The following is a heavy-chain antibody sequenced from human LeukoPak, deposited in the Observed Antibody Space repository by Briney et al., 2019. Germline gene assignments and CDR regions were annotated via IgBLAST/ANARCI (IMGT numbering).Heavy chain of an antibody. Sequence: ASVKVSCKVSGYTLTELSMHWVRQAPGKGLEWMGGFDPEDGETIYAQKFQGRVTMTEDTSTDTAYMELSSLRSEDTAVYYCARGRQISMSNVEVLGAFDIWGQGTMVTVSS. CDR1: GYTLTELS. J-gene: IGHJ3*02. CDR3: ARGRQISMSNVEVLGAFDI. V-gene: IGHV1-24*01. D-gene: IGHD5/OR15-5a*01. CDR2: FDPEDGET.